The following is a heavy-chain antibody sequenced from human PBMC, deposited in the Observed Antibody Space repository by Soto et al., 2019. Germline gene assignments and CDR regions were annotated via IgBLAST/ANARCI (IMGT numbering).Heavy chain of an antibody. CDR1: GYTFTGYY. CDR2: INPNSGGT. V-gene: IGHV1-2*02. J-gene: IGHJ5*02. CDR3: ARVPGIAVARSNWFDP. Sequence: VASVKVSCKASGYTFTGYYMHWVRQAPGQGLEWMGWINPNSGGTNYAQKFQGRVTMTRDTSISTAHMELSRLRSDDTAVYYCARVPGIAVARSNWFDPWGQGTLVTVSS. D-gene: IGHD6-19*01.